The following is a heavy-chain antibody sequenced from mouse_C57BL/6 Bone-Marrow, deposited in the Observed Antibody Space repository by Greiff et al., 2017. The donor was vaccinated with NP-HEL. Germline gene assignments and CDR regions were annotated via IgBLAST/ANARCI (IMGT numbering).Heavy chain of an antibody. CDR2: INYDGSST. CDR3: AREGGLRRRTYAMDY. V-gene: IGHV5-16*01. Sequence: EVHLVESEGGLVQPGSSMKLSCTASGFTFSDYYMAWVRQAPEKGLEWVANINYDGSSTYYLDSLKSRFIISRDNAKNILYLQMSSLKSEDTATYYCAREGGLRRRTYAMDYWGQGTSVTVSS. CDR1: GFTFSDYY. J-gene: IGHJ4*01. D-gene: IGHD2-4*01.